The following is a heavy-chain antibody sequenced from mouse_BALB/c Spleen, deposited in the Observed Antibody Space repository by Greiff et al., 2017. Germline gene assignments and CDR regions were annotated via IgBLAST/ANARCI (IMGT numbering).Heavy chain of an antibody. Sequence: QVQLKQSGAELARPGASVKMSCKASGYTFTSYTMHWVKQRPGQGLEWIGYINPSSGYTNYNQKFKDKATLTADKSSSPAYMQLSSLTSEDSAVYYCARLSYGNYVYYFDYWGQGTTLTVSS. CDR1: GYTFTSYT. D-gene: IGHD2-10*02. J-gene: IGHJ2*01. V-gene: IGHV1-4*01. CDR2: INPSSGYT. CDR3: ARLSYGNYVYYFDY.